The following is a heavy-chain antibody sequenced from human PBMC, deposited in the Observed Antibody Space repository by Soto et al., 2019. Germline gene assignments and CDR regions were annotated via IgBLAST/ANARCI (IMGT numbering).Heavy chain of an antibody. CDR3: ARDRGEYPSSWFWNVSH. D-gene: IGHD1-1*01. Sequence: QVQLQESGPGLVKSSETLSLTCSVSGASITSHNWNWIRQPAGQAPEWVGRINAGGSINYTPALKSRISMSIVTSKNQLSRHVRSVTAADTAIYYCARDRGEYPSSWFWNVSHWGHGTLVTVSS. J-gene: IGHJ2*01. CDR1: GASITSHN. V-gene: IGHV4-4*07. CDR2: INAGGSI.